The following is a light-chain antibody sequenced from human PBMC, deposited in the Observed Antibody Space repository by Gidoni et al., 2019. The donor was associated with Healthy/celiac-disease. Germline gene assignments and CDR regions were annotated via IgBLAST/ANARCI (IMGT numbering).Light chain of an antibody. CDR3: QQYGSSYT. CDR2: GAS. V-gene: IGKV3-20*01. CDR1: QSVSSSY. J-gene: IGKJ2*01. Sequence: ELVLTQSPATPSLSPGESATPSCMASQSVSSSYLAWYQQKHGQAPRLLIYGASRRATGIPDRFSGGGSGTDFTLTISRLEPEELAVYYCQQYGSSYTFGQGTKLEIK.